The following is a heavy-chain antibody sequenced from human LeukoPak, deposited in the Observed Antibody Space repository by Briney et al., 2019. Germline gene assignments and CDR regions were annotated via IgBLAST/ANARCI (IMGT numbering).Heavy chain of an antibody. D-gene: IGHD3-22*01. V-gene: IGHV1-24*01. Sequence: ASVKVSCKVSGYTLTELSMHWVRQAPGKGLEWMGGFDPEDGETIYAQKFQGRVTMTTDTSTSTAYMELRSLRSDDTAVYYCARDNYYDSSGYVFDYWGQGTLVTVSS. J-gene: IGHJ4*02. CDR3: ARDNYYDSSGYVFDY. CDR2: FDPEDGET. CDR1: GYTLTELS.